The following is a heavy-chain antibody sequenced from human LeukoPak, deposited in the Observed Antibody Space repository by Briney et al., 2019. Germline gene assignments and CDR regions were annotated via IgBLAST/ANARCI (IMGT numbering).Heavy chain of an antibody. CDR3: ARDPSGYFNY. D-gene: IGHD3-22*01. Sequence: SETLSLTCTVSGGAFSSGNYYWSWIRQPPGKGLEWIGYIYYSGSTNYNPSLKSRVTISVDTSKNQFSLKLSSVTAADTAVYYCARDPSGYFNYWGQGTLATVSS. CDR2: IYYSGST. CDR1: GGAFSSGNYY. J-gene: IGHJ4*02. V-gene: IGHV4-61*01.